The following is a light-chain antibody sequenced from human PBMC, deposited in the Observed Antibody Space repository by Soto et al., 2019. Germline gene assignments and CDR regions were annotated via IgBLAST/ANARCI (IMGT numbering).Light chain of an antibody. CDR3: QQYDNIPRT. CDR2: DAS. J-gene: IGKJ1*01. Sequence: DIQMTQSPSSLSASVGDRVTITCQASQEISNYLNWYQQKAGKAPKLLIYDASNLETGVPSRFSGSGSGTDITFTISSLQPEDIATYYCQQYDNIPRTVGQGTKVEIK. CDR1: QEISNY. V-gene: IGKV1-33*01.